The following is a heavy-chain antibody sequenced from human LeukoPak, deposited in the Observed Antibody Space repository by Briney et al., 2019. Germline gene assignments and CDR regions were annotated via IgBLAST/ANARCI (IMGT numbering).Heavy chain of an antibody. CDR3: ARDGEWLRHDAFDI. D-gene: IGHD5-12*01. CDR1: GYTFTSYG. Sequence: ASVKDSCKASGYTFTSYGISWVRQAPGQGLEWMGWISAYNGNTNYAQKLQGRVTMTTDTSTSTAYMELRSLRSDDTAVCYCARDGEWLRHDAFDIWGQGTMVTVSS. V-gene: IGHV1-18*01. CDR2: ISAYNGNT. J-gene: IGHJ3*02.